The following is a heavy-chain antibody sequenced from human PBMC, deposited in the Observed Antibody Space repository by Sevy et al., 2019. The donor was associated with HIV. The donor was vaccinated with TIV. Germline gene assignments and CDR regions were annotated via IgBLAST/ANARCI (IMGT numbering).Heavy chain of an antibody. CDR3: ARGPPDGSYDYFDY. D-gene: IGHD1-26*01. V-gene: IGHV3-21*01. CDR2: IIGLSNYI. J-gene: IGHJ4*02. Sequence: GGSLRLSCAASGFTLSSYNMNWVRQAPGKGLEWVSSIIGLSNYIYYADSMKGRFTISRDNAKNSLYLQMNSLRAEDTAVYYCARGPPDGSYDYFDYWGQGTLVTVSS. CDR1: GFTLSSYN.